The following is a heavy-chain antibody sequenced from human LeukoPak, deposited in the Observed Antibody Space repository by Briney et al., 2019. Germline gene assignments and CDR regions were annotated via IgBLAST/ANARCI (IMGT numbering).Heavy chain of an antibody. J-gene: IGHJ6*02. CDR3: ARVKDSSSWSGGYYGMDV. V-gene: IGHV1-2*04. Sequence: SVKVSCKASGYTFTGYYMHWVRQAPGQGLEWMGWINPNSGGTNYAQKFQGWVTMTRDTSISTAYMELSRLRSDDTAVYYCARVKDSSSWSGGYYGMDVWGQGTTVTVSS. D-gene: IGHD6-13*01. CDR1: GYTFTGYY. CDR2: INPNSGGT.